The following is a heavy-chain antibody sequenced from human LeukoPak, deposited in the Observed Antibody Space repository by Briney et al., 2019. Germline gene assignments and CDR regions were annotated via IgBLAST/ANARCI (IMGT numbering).Heavy chain of an antibody. J-gene: IGHJ6*02. Sequence: GGSLRLSCAASGFTFSSYSMNWVRQAPGKGLEWVSSISSSSSYIYYADSVKGRFTISRDNAKNSLYLQMNSLRAEDTAVYYCARDPPSYYYDSSGYYYSAGYYGMDVWGQGTTVTVSS. CDR1: GFTFSSYS. CDR3: ARDPPSYYYDSSGYYYSAGYYGMDV. CDR2: ISSSSSYI. D-gene: IGHD3-22*01. V-gene: IGHV3-21*01.